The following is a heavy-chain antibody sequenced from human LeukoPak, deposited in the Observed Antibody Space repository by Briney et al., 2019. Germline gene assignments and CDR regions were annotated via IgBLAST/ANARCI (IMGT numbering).Heavy chain of an antibody. J-gene: IGHJ4*02. CDR1: GGSISSYY. Sequence: PSETLSLTCTVSGGSISSYYWSWIRQPPGKGLEWIGNIYYSGSTNYNPSLRSRVTISVDTSKNQCSLKLSSVTAADTAVYYCARHGDSSSWSYFDYWGQGTLVSVSS. D-gene: IGHD6-13*01. CDR2: IYYSGST. V-gene: IGHV4-59*01. CDR3: ARHGDSSSWSYFDY.